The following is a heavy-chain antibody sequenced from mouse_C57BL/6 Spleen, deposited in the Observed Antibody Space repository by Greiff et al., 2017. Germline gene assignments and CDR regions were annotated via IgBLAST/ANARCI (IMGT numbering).Heavy chain of an antibody. CDR2: LYPGDGDT. J-gene: IGHJ4*01. V-gene: IGHV1-82*01. CDR3: ATSYGNDGAIGY. Sequence: QVQLQQSGPELVPPGASVKISCQASGYAFSSSWMNWLKQRPGKGLEWIGRLYPGDGDTNYNGKFMGKATLAADKSSSTAYMQLSSLTPEDSAVCFCATSYGNDGAIGYWGQGASVAVSS. D-gene: IGHD2-9*01. CDR1: GYAFSSSW.